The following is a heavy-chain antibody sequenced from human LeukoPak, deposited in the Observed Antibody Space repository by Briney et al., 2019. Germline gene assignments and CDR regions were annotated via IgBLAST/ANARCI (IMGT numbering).Heavy chain of an antibody. CDR2: INPSGGIT. CDR1: GYTFTSYY. Sequence: ASVKVSCKASGYTFTSYYMHWVRQAPGQGLEWMGIINPSGGITSYAQKFQGRVTMTRDTSTSTGYMEMRSLRSEDTDGYYCAKATIFGVVRNYYFDYWGQGTLVTVSS. J-gene: IGHJ4*02. D-gene: IGHD3-3*01. CDR3: AKATIFGVVRNYYFDY. V-gene: IGHV1-46*01.